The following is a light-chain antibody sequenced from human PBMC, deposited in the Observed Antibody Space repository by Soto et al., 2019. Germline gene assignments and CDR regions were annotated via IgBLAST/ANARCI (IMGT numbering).Light chain of an antibody. CDR3: QQYNSYPIT. CDR2: DAS. Sequence: DIQLTQSPPYLSASVGERVNITCRASQSIGTWLAWHQQKPGKAPNLLMFDASTLHTGVPSRFSGSGDGTEFTLSISSLQPDDSATYYCQQYNSYPITFGQGTRLEI. V-gene: IGKV1-5*01. CDR1: QSIGTW. J-gene: IGKJ5*01.